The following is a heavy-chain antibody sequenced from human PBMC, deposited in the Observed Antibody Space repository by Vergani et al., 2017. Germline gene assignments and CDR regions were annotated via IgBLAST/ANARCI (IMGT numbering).Heavy chain of an antibody. CDR2: ISGSGGST. D-gene: IGHD2-15*01. J-gene: IGHJ4*02. CDR3: AKEWGGYCSGGTCYPEY. CDR1: GFTFSSYA. V-gene: IGHV3-23*01. Sequence: EVQLLESGGGLVQPGGSLRLSCAASGFTFSSYATSWVRQAPGKGLEWVSAISGSGGSTYYADSVKGRFTISRDNSKNTLYLQMKSLRPEDTAVYYCAKEWGGYCSGGTCYPEYWGQGTLVIVSS.